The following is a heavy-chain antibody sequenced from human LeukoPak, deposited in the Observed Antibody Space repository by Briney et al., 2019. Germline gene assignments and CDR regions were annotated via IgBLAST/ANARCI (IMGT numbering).Heavy chain of an antibody. Sequence: ASVKVSCKASGYTFTSYAMHWVRQAPGQRLEWMGWINAGNGNTKYSQKFQGRVTITRDTSASTAYMELSSLRSEDTAAYYCARARYSGSYYEDFDYWGQGTLVTVSS. J-gene: IGHJ4*02. CDR3: ARARYSGSYYEDFDY. CDR2: INAGNGNT. V-gene: IGHV1-3*01. CDR1: GYTFTSYA. D-gene: IGHD1-26*01.